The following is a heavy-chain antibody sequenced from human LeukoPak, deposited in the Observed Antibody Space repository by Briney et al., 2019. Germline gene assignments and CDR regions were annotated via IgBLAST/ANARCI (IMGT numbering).Heavy chain of an antibody. J-gene: IGHJ6*02. CDR2: IYPGDSDT. Sequence: GESLKISCKGSGYSFTSYWIGWVRQMPGKGLEWMGIIYPGDSDTRYSPSFQGQVTISADKSISTAYLQWSSLKASDTAMHYCARSQNCGGDCYSYYYYGMDVWGQGTTVTVSS. D-gene: IGHD2-21*02. V-gene: IGHV5-51*01. CDR3: ARSQNCGGDCYSYYYYGMDV. CDR1: GYSFTSYW.